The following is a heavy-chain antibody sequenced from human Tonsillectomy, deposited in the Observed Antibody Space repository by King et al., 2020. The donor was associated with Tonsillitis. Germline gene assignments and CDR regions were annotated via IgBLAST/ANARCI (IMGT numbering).Heavy chain of an antibody. J-gene: IGHJ4*02. D-gene: IGHD2-21*01. Sequence: VQLVESGGGLVQPGGSLKLSCAASEFTFSRSWMTWVRQAPGKGLQWVATIKPDGSEKYYADSVKGRFSVSRDNAKKSLDLQMNSLRSEDKALIYCARDEAYSSFDYWGQGTLVTVSS. CDR1: EFTFSRSW. CDR2: IKPDGSEK. V-gene: IGHV3-7*01. CDR3: ARDEAYSSFDY.